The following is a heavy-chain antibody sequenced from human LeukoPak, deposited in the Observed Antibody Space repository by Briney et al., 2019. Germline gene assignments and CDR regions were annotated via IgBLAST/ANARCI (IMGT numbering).Heavy chain of an antibody. V-gene: IGHV3-30-3*01. CDR3: ARDNEAGVPAAISLLLDY. D-gene: IGHD2-2*02. CDR2: ISYDGNNK. CDR1: GFTFSSSA. Sequence: GGSLRLSCAASGFTFSSSAMHWVRQAPGKGLEWVAVISYDGNNKYYADSVKGRFTISRDNSKNTLYLQMNSLRAEDTAAYYCARDNEAGVPAAISLLLDYWGQGTLVTVSS. J-gene: IGHJ4*02.